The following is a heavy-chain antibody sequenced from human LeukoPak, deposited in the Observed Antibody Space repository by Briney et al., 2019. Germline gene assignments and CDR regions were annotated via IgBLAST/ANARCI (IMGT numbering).Heavy chain of an antibody. V-gene: IGHV1-2*02. CDR2: INPNSGGT. J-gene: IGHJ6*03. CDR3: ARGGGRYYYYYYMDV. CDR1: GYTFTGYY. Sequence: ASVKVSCKASGYTFTGYYMHWVRQAPGQGLEWMGWINPNSGGTNYAQKFQGRVTMTRDTSISTAYMELSRLRSDDTAVYYCARGGGRYYYYYYMDVWGKGTTVTVSS. D-gene: IGHD3-16*01.